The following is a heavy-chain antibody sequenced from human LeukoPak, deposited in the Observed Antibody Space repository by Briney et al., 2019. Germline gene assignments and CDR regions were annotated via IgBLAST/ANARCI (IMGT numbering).Heavy chain of an antibody. CDR3: ARGWEYYYDSSGTFDH. J-gene: IGHJ4*02. D-gene: IGHD3-22*01. V-gene: IGHV4-34*01. Sequence: PSETLSLTCAVYGGSFSGYYWSWIRQPPGKGLEWIGEINHSGSTNYNPSLKSRVTISVDTSKNQFSLKLSSVTAADTAVYYRARGWEYYYDSSGTFDHWGQGTLVTVSS. CDR2: INHSGST. CDR1: GGSFSGYY.